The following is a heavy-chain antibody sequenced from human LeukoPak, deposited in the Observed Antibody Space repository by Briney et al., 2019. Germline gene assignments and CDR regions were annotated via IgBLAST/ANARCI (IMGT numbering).Heavy chain of an antibody. V-gene: IGHV4-59*01. J-gene: IGHJ3*02. Sequence: PSETLSLTCTVSGGSISSYYWSWIRQPPGKGLEWIGYIYYSGSTNYNPSLKSRVTISVDTSKNQFSLKLSSVTAADTAVYYCARGIVVVPAARNDAFDIWGQGTMVTVSS. D-gene: IGHD2-2*01. CDR3: ARGIVVVPAARNDAFDI. CDR2: IYYSGST. CDR1: GGSISSYY.